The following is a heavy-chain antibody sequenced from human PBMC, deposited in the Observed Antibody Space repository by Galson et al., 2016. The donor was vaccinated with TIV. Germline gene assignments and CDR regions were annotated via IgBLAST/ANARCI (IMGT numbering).Heavy chain of an antibody. CDR3: GRERINWGNFDY. CDR2: INPSGGDA. D-gene: IGHD7-27*01. J-gene: IGHJ4*02. CDR1: GYTFTSYY. V-gene: IGHV1-46*03. Sequence: SVKVSCKGSGYTFTSYYIHWVRQAPGQGLEWMGRINPSGGDATYAQKFQGRVILTRETSTSTIYMDLSSLTSDDTAVHFCGRERINWGNFDYWGQGTLVTVSS.